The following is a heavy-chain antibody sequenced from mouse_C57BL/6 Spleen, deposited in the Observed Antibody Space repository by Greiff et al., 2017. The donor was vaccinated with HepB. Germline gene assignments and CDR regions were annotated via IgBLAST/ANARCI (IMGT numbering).Heavy chain of an antibody. CDR3: ARDDYDYDYFDY. J-gene: IGHJ2*01. CDR2: ISDGGSYT. Sequence: DVHLVESGGGLVKPGGSLKLSCAASGFTFSSYAMSWVRQTPEKRLEWVATISDGGSYTYYPDNVKGRFTISRDNAKNNLYLQMSHLKSEDTAMYYCARDDYDYDYFDYWGQGTTLTVSS. V-gene: IGHV5-4*01. CDR1: GFTFSSYA. D-gene: IGHD2-4*01.